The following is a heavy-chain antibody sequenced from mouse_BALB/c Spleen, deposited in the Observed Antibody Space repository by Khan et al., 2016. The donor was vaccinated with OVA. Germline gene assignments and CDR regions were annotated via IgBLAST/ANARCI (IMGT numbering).Heavy chain of an antibody. D-gene: IGHD3-2*02. CDR2: INPNSGDT. CDR3: ESSGYASFTY. CDR1: GYTFSSYY. V-gene: IGHV1S81*02. Sequence: QVQLKQSGAELVKPGASVKLSCKASGYTFSSYYMYWVKQRPGQGLEWIGEINPNSGDTNFNEKFKRKATLTVDKSSSTAYMQLSSLTSEDSLDYYCESSGYASFTYWGRGTLVTVSA. J-gene: IGHJ3*01.